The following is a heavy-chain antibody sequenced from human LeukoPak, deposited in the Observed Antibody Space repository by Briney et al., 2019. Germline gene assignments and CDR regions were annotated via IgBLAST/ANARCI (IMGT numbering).Heavy chain of an antibody. Sequence: ASVKVSCKASGYTFTSYDINWVRQATGQGLEWMGWMNPNSGNTGYAQKFQGRVTMTRNTSISTAYMELSSLRSEDTAVYYCARASVVPAAVFWWLPGDYYYYGMDVWGQGTTVTVSS. CDR3: ARASVVPAAVFWWLPGDYYYYGMDV. V-gene: IGHV1-8*01. CDR1: GYTFTSYD. J-gene: IGHJ6*02. D-gene: IGHD2-2*01. CDR2: MNPNSGNT.